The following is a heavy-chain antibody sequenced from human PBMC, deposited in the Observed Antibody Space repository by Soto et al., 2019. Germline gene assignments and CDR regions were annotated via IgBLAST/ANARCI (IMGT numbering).Heavy chain of an antibody. Sequence: QVQLVESGGGVVQPGRSLRLSCAASGFTFSSYGMHWVRQAPGKGLEWVAVIWDDGSNKYYADSVKGRFTISRDNSKNTLYLQMHSLRAEDTAVYYCARVAGSGWHDAFDIWGQGTMVTVSS. CDR2: IWDDGSNK. J-gene: IGHJ3*02. CDR3: ARVAGSGWHDAFDI. D-gene: IGHD6-19*01. V-gene: IGHV3-33*01. CDR1: GFTFSSYG.